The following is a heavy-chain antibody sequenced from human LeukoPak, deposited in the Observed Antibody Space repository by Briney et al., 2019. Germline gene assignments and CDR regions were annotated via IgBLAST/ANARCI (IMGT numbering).Heavy chain of an antibody. J-gene: IGHJ5*02. V-gene: IGHV4-30-2*01. CDR3: ARDLQGGSWSFDP. D-gene: IGHD6-13*01. CDR1: GGSISSGGYS. CDR2: IYHSGST. Sequence: SETLSLTCAVSGGSISSGGYSWSWIRQPPGKGLEWIGYIYHSGSTHYNPSLKSRVTISADRSRNQFSLRLKSVTAADTAVYYCARDLQGGSWSFDPWGQGTLVTVSS.